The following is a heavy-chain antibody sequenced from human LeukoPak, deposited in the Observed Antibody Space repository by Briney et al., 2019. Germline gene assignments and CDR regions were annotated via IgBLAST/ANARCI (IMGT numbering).Heavy chain of an antibody. CDR2: ISYDGSNK. CDR1: GFTFSSYG. J-gene: IGHJ4*02. Sequence: GGSLRLSCAASGFTFSSYGMHWVRQAPGKGPEWVAVISYDGSNKYYADSVKGRFTISRDNSKNTLYLQMNSLRAEDTAVFYCAKDTDNYSALDYWGQGTLVTVSS. CDR3: AKDTDNYSALDY. D-gene: IGHD4-11*01. V-gene: IGHV3-30*18.